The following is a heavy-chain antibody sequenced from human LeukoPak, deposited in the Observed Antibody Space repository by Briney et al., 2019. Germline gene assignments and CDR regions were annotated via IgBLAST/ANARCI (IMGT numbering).Heavy chain of an antibody. CDR2: ITGSGAGT. Sequence: GGSLRLSCAASGFTFSNYALIWVRQAPERGLQWVSAITGSGAGTYYEDSVKGRFTISRDNSKNTLYLQMNSLRAEDTAIYYCAKDPNGDYVGAFDSWGQGTMVTVSS. V-gene: IGHV3-23*01. D-gene: IGHD4-17*01. CDR3: AKDPNGDYVGAFDS. J-gene: IGHJ3*02. CDR1: GFTFSNYA.